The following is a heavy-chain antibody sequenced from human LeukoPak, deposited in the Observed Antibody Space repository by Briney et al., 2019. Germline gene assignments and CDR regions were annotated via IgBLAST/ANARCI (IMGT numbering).Heavy chain of an antibody. Sequence: ASVKVSCKASGYTFTGYYMHWVRQAPGQGLEWMGWINPNSGGTNYAQKFQGRVTMTRDTSISTAYMELSRLRSDDTAVYYCARLYSSSSREFGYWGQGTLVTVSS. CDR2: INPNSGGT. D-gene: IGHD6-6*01. V-gene: IGHV1-2*02. J-gene: IGHJ4*02. CDR3: ARLYSSSSREFGY. CDR1: GYTFTGYY.